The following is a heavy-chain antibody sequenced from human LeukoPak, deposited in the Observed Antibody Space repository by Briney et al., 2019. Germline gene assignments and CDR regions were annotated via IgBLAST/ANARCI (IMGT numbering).Heavy chain of an antibody. CDR2: IYYSGST. J-gene: IGHJ3*02. D-gene: IGHD6-19*01. Sequence: SETLSLTCTVSGGSISSYYWSWIRQPPGKGLEWIGYIYYSGSTNYNPSLKSRVTISVATSKNQFSLKLSSVTAADTAVYYCARESRSSSGWYGLRPESAFDIWGQGTMVTVSS. CDR1: GGSISSYY. V-gene: IGHV4-59*12. CDR3: ARESRSSSGWYGLRPESAFDI.